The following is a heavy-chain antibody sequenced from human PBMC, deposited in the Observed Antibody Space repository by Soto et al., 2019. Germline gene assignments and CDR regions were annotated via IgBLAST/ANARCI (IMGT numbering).Heavy chain of an antibody. CDR1: GGSISSGGYY. Sequence: QVQLQESGPGLVKPSQTLSLTCTVSGGSISSGGYYWSWIRQHPGKGLEWIGYIYYSGSTYYNPSLKSRVTXXVXTXXNQFSLKLSSVTAADTAVYYCAREISSSSWYGMDVWGQGTTVTVSS. J-gene: IGHJ6*02. D-gene: IGHD6-13*01. V-gene: IGHV4-31*03. CDR3: AREISSSSWYGMDV. CDR2: IYYSGST.